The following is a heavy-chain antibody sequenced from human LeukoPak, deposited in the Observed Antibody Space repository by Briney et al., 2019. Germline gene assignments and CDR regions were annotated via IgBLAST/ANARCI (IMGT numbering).Heavy chain of an antibody. V-gene: IGHV3-66*01. D-gene: IGHD3-3*01. CDR1: GFTFSSYA. Sequence: GGSLRLSCAASGFTFSSYAMSWVRQAPGKGLEWVSVIYSGGTTYYADSVKGRFTISRDNSKNTLYLQMNSLRAEDTAVYYCARGDSILELWGQGTLVTVSS. CDR2: IYSGGTT. J-gene: IGHJ4*02. CDR3: ARGDSILEL.